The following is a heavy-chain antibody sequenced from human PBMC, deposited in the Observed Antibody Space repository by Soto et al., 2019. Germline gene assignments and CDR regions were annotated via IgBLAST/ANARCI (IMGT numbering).Heavy chain of an antibody. CDR3: VRDSGAKLSSS. CDR2: IVPIYRTA. CDR1: GGTFSSYR. Sequence: SVKVSCKASGGTFSSYRINWVRQAPGQGLEWVGGIVPIYRTADYAQKFQGRVTITADEPARTSYMELRSLKSQDTAVYYCVRDSGAKLSSSWGQGTLVTVSS. V-gene: IGHV1-69*13. D-gene: IGHD6-13*01. J-gene: IGHJ4*02.